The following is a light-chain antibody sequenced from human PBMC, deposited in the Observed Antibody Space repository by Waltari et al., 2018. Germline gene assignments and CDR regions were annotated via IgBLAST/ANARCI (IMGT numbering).Light chain of an antibody. CDR1: ASNIEGHR. Sequence: QSVLTQSPSASGAPGQRVTITSSGSASNIEGHRVAWYQQLPGTAPKLLMYLNNQRPSGVPDRFSGSKSGTSASLAISGLQSEDEADYYCASWDDILNGRVFGGGTKVTVL. CDR2: LNN. V-gene: IGLV1-44*01. CDR3: ASWDDILNGRV. J-gene: IGLJ3*02.